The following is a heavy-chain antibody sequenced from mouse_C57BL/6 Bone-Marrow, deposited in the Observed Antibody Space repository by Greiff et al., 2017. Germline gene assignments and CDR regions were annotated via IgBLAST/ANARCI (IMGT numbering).Heavy chain of an antibody. D-gene: IGHD4-1*01. CDR1: GYTFTDYN. J-gene: IGHJ4*01. Sequence: EVQLQQSGPELVKPGASVKIPCKASGYTFTDYNMDWVKQSHGKSLEWIGDINPNNGGTIYNQKFKGKATLTVDKSSSTAYMELRSLTSEDTAVYYCSRAPNWDARYYAMDYWGQGTSVTVSS. CDR2: INPNNGGT. CDR3: SRAPNWDARYYAMDY. V-gene: IGHV1-18*01.